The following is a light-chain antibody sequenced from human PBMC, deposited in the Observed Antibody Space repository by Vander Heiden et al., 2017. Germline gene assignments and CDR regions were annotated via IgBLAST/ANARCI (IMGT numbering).Light chain of an antibody. J-gene: IGLJ1*01. V-gene: IGLV7-43*01. CDR1: TGAVTNCYY. Sequence: QTVVTQEASVTVSPGGTVTLTCASSTGAVTNCYYPNWFQQNPGQAPRLLIYSTDRKYSWNPARFSGSLLGGKAVLTVSGVQPEDEAEYYCLVYSSAGAWVFGTGTKVTVL. CDR2: STD. CDR3: LVYSSAGAWV.